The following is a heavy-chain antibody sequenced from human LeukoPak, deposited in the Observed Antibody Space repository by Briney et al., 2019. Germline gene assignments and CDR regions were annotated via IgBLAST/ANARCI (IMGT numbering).Heavy chain of an antibody. CDR1: GFTFNSYE. CDR2: ISSSVSTI. V-gene: IGHV3-48*03. J-gene: IGHJ4*02. Sequence: GGSLRLSCAASGFTFNSYEMNWVRQAPGKGLEWVSYISSSVSTIYYADPVKGRFTISRDNAKNSLYLQMNSLRAEDTAVYYCARRYCSSTSCLFDYWGQGTLVTVSS. D-gene: IGHD2-2*01. CDR3: ARRYCSSTSCLFDY.